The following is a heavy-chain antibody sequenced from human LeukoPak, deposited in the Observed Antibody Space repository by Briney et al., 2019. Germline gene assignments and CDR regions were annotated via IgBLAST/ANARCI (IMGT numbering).Heavy chain of an antibody. V-gene: IGHV3-72*01. CDR2: TRNKANSYTT. J-gene: IGHJ4*02. Sequence: GGSLRLSCAASGFTFSDHYMDWVRQAPGKGLEWVGRTRNKANSYTTDYAASVKGRFTISRDDSKNSLYLQMNNLKTEDTAAYYCAGLPRHWGQGTLVTVSS. CDR1: GFTFSDHY. CDR3: AGLPRH.